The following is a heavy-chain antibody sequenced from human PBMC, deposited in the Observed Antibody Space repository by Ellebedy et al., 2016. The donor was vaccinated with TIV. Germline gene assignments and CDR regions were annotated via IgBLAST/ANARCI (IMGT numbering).Heavy chain of an antibody. J-gene: IGHJ6*02. CDR1: GFTFSNAW. CDR2: IKRTSDGGTT. V-gene: IGHV3-15*07. CDR3: ARDHDEPLDV. Sequence: GESLKISCAASGFTFSNAWMNWVRQAPGKGPEWVGRIKRTSDGGTTDYATTVKGRFTISRDNSKNMVYLQMNSLRAEDTAVYYCARDHDEPLDVWGQGTTVTVSS.